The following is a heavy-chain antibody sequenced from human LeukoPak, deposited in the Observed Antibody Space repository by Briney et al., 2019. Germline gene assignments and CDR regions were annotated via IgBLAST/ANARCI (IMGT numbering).Heavy chain of an antibody. Sequence: PGGSLSLSCAASGFTFSNHGLNWVRQAPGKGLEWVSAISDGGETFYADSVKGRFTISRDNSKNTLYLQMNSLRAVDTALYYCATSFTRISILMQKWGQGALVTVSS. D-gene: IGHD2-8*01. J-gene: IGHJ4*02. CDR1: GFTFSNHG. V-gene: IGHV3-23*01. CDR2: ISDGGET. CDR3: ATSFTRISILMQK.